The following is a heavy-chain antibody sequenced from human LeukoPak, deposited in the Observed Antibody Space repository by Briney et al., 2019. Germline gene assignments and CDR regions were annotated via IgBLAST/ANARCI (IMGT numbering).Heavy chain of an antibody. CDR3: ARMRYYYDSSGSPAFDY. CDR2: IYYSGSN. CDR1: GGSISSYY. Sequence: KTSETLSLTCTVSGGSISSYYWSWIRQPPGKGLEWIGYIYYSGSNNYNPSLKSRVTISVDTSKNQFSLKLSSVTAADTAVYYCARMRYYYDSSGSPAFDYWGREPWSPSPQ. D-gene: IGHD3-22*01. J-gene: IGHJ4*02. V-gene: IGHV4-59*01.